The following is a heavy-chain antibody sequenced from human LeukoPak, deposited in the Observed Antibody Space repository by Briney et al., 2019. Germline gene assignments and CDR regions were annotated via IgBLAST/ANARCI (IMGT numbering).Heavy chain of an antibody. CDR1: GFVFGDSG. D-gene: IGHD1-7*01. CDR2: VSGSGEST. CDR3: AKHALSSSFYYYIDV. V-gene: IGHV3-23*01. J-gene: IGHJ6*03. Sequence: PGGSLRLSCAGTGFVFGDSGMSWVRQAPGKGLEWVSAVSGSGESTYYADSVKGRFIISRETSNNTVSLQMHSLRAEDTAVYYCAKHALSSSFYYYIDVWATGTTVIVSS.